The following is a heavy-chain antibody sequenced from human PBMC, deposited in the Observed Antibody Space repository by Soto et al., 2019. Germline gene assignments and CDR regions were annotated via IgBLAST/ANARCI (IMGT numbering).Heavy chain of an antibody. CDR2: INSDGSTT. J-gene: IGHJ5*02. CDR1: GFTFSSYW. V-gene: IGHV3-74*01. CDR3: ARGEYSSAWYSDH. Sequence: EVQLVESGGGLVQPGGSLRLSCAASGFTFSSYWMHWVRQTPEKGLVWVSHINSDGSTTNYADSVKGRFTISRDNAKNTLYLQMNSLRAEDTALYSCARGEYSSAWYSDHWGQGTLVTVSS. D-gene: IGHD6-13*01.